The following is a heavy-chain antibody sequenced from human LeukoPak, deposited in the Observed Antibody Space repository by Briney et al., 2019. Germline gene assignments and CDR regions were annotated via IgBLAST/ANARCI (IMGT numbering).Heavy chain of an antibody. CDR2: INPNSGGT. CDR3: ARDRAYSSSWYESNWFDP. V-gene: IGHV1-2*02. J-gene: IGHJ5*02. D-gene: IGHD6-13*01. CDR1: GYTFTGYY. Sequence: ASVKASCKASGYTFTGYYMHWVRQAPGQGLEWMGWINPNSGGTNYAQKFQGRVTMTRDTSISTAYMELSRLRSDDTAVYYCARDRAYSSSWYESNWFDPWGQGTLVTVSS.